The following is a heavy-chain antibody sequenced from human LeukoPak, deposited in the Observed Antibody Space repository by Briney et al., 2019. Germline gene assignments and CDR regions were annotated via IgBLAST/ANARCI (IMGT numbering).Heavy chain of an antibody. CDR2: INHSGST. CDR1: GGSFSGYY. CDR3: ASTYYYDSSGYYYSEYFQH. D-gene: IGHD3-22*01. J-gene: IGHJ1*01. V-gene: IGHV4-34*01. Sequence: SETLSLTCAVYGGSFSGYYWSWIRQPPGKGLEWIGEINHSGSTNYNPSLKSRVTISVDTSKNQFSLKLSSVTAADTAVYYCASTYYYDSSGYYYSEYFQHWGQGTLVTVSS.